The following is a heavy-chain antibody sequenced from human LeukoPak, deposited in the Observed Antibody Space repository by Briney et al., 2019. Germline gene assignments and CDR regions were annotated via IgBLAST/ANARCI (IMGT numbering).Heavy chain of an antibody. CDR1: GFTFSDYY. J-gene: IGHJ4*02. Sequence: PGGSLRLSCAASGFTFSDYYMSWIRQAPGKGLEWVAVISYDATNKYYADSVKGRFTLSRDNSKNTLYLQTNTLRDEDTAVYYCAKASSNYFYYFEYWGQGTLVTVSS. CDR3: AKASSNYFYYFEY. CDR2: ISYDATNK. V-gene: IGHV3-30*18. D-gene: IGHD2/OR15-2a*01.